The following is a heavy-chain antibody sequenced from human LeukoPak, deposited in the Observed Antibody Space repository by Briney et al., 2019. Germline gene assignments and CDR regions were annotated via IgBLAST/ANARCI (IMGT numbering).Heavy chain of an antibody. CDR2: ISWNSGSI. J-gene: IGHJ4*02. Sequence: SLRLSCAASGFTFDDYAMHWVRQAPGKGLEWVSGISWNSGSIGYADSVKGRFTISRDNAKNSLYLQMNSLRAEDTALYYCAKDISGYFDYWGQGTLVTVSS. V-gene: IGHV3-9*01. CDR1: GFTFDDYA. D-gene: IGHD3-3*02. CDR3: AKDISGYFDY.